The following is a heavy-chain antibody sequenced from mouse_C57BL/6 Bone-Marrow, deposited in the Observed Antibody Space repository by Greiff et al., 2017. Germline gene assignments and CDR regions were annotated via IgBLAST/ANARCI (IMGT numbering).Heavy chain of an antibody. CDR3: ARDPYYYGSNY. V-gene: IGHV1-82*01. Sequence: VQGVESGPELVKPGASVKISCKASGYAFSSSWMNWVKQRPGKGLEWIGRIYPGDGDTNYNGKFKGKATLTADKSSSTAYMQLSSLTSEDSAVYFCARDPYYYGSNYWGQGTTLTVSS. J-gene: IGHJ2*01. CDR1: GYAFSSSW. CDR2: IYPGDGDT. D-gene: IGHD1-1*01.